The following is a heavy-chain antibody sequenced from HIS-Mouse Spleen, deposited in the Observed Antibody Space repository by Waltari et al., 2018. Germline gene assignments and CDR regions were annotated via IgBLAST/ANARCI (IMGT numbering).Heavy chain of an antibody. D-gene: IGHD6-13*01. V-gene: IGHV4-38-2*02. CDR3: AREIPYSSSWYDWYFDL. Sequence: QVQLQESGPGLVKPSETLSLTCTVSGYSISSGYYWGWIRQPPGKGLEWIGSSYHSGSTYYNPALKSGVTISVDTSKNQFSLKLSSVTAADTAVYYCAREIPYSSSWYDWYFDLWGRGTLVTVSS. J-gene: IGHJ2*01. CDR2: SYHSGST. CDR1: GYSISSGYY.